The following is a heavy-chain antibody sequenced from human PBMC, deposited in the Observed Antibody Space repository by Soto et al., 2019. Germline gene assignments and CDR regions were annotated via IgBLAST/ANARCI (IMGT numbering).Heavy chain of an antibody. CDR3: ARVSPYCTNGVCPDYGMDV. CDR1: GDSVSSSSAA. D-gene: IGHD2-8*01. J-gene: IGHJ6*02. Sequence: SQTLSLTCAISGDSVSSSSAAWNWIRQSPSRGLEWLGRTYYRSKWYNDYAVSVKSRITINPDTSKNQFSLQLNSVTPEDTAVYYCARVSPYCTNGVCPDYGMDVWGQGTTVTVSS. CDR2: TYYRSKWYN. V-gene: IGHV6-1*01.